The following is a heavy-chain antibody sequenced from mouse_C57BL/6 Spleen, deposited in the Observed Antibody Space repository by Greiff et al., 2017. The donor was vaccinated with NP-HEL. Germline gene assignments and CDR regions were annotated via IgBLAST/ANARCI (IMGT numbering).Heavy chain of an antibody. Sequence: VQLQQPGAELVKPGASVKLSCKASGYTFTSYWMHWVKQRPGQGLEWIGMIHPNSGSTNYNEKFKSKATLTVDKSSSTAYMQLSSLTSEDSAVYYCARPYYSNLYYFDYWGQGTTLTVSS. CDR1: GYTFTSYW. V-gene: IGHV1-64*01. CDR2: IHPNSGST. J-gene: IGHJ2*01. D-gene: IGHD2-5*01. CDR3: ARPYYSNLYYFDY.